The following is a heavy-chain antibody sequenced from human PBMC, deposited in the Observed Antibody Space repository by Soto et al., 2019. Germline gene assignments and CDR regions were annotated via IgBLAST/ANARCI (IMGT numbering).Heavy chain of an antibody. V-gene: IGHV1-18*01. J-gene: IGHJ4*02. CDR1: GYTFTSYG. Sequence: ASVKVSCKASGYTFTSYGISWVRQAPGQGLEWMGWINSYNGNTNYAQKLQGRVTISRDMSTSTAYMELSSLGPEDTAVYYCARVAVAGTRVDYWGQGTLVTVSS. D-gene: IGHD6-19*01. CDR3: ARVAVAGTRVDY. CDR2: INSYNGNT.